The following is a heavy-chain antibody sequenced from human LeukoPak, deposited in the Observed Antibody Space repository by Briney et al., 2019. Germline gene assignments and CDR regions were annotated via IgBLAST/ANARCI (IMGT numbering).Heavy chain of an antibody. D-gene: IGHD6-19*01. CDR2: IYHSGST. V-gene: IGHV4-38-2*01. CDR1: GYSISSGYY. J-gene: IGHJ4*02. CDR3: ARSGWYGDYFDY. Sequence: PSETLSLTCAVSGYSISSGYYWGWIRQPPGKGLEWHGSIYHSGSTYYNPSLKSRVTISVDTSKHQFSLKLSSVTAADTAVYYCARSGWYGDYFDYWGQGTLVTVSS.